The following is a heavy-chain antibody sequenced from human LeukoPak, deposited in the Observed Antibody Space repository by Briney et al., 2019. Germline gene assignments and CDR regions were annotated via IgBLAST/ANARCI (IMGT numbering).Heavy chain of an antibody. CDR3: ARGNSGYNFGY. V-gene: IGHV3-74*01. J-gene: IGHJ4*02. CDR1: GFTFSSYG. Sequence: PGGSLRLSCTASGFTFSSYGMNWVRQAPGKGLVWVSHINSNGITTNYADSVKGRFTISRDNAKNTLYLQMNSLSAEDTAVYYCARGNSGYNFGYWGQGTLVTVSS. D-gene: IGHD5-18*01. CDR2: INSNGITT.